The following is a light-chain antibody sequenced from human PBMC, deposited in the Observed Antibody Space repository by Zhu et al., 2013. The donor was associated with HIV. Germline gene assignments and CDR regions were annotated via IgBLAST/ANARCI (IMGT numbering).Light chain of an antibody. Sequence: QSVLTQPPSVSGAPGQRVTISCTGSSSSIGSTHDVHWYQQFPGTAPKLLIYGNNNRPSGVPDRFSGSESGTSASLAITGLQAEDEADYYCAAWDDSLNGVVFGGGTKLTVL. CDR3: AAWDDSLNGVV. CDR1: SSSIGSTHD. V-gene: IGLV1-40*01. CDR2: GNN. J-gene: IGLJ2*01.